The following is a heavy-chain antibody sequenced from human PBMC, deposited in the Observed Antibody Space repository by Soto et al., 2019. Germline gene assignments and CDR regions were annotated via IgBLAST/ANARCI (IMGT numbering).Heavy chain of an antibody. V-gene: IGHV3-48*02. CDR2: ISRSASLI. D-gene: IGHD2-8*01. CDR3: GRNGVGGWLAGYYYAIDL. Sequence: EVQLVESGGGLVQPGGSLRLSCAASGFTLSTHSMNWVRQAPGKGLEWVSYISRSASLIYYADSVKGRFAISRDNAKNTKYLQLNSMIDEDTAVYYLGRNGVGGWLAGYYYAIDLWGQGIPVTVSS. CDR1: GFTLSTHS. J-gene: IGHJ6*02.